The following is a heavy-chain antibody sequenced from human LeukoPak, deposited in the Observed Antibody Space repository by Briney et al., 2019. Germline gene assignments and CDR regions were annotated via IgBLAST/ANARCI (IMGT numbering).Heavy chain of an antibody. CDR3: AREEDHYYDSSGYRSY. J-gene: IGHJ4*02. CDR1: GGTFSSYT. D-gene: IGHD3-22*01. Sequence: GSSVKVSCKASGGTFSSYTISWVRQAPGQGLEWMGRIIPILGIANYAQKFQGRVTITADKSTSTAYMELSSLRSEDTAVYYCAREEDHYYDSSGYRSYWGQGTLVTVPS. V-gene: IGHV1-69*04. CDR2: IIPILGIA.